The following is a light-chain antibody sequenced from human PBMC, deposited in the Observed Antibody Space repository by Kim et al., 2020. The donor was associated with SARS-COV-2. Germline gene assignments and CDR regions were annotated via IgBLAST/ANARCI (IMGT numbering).Light chain of an antibody. CDR3: QQYGSAPVT. Sequence: EIVLTQSPGTLSLSPGERTTLSCRASQSIRSKYLAWYQQKPGQAPRLLIYDASSRATGIPDRFSGSGSGTDFTLTISRLEPEDFAVYYCQQYGSAPVTFDQGTKVDIK. CDR1: QSIRSKY. V-gene: IGKV3-20*01. J-gene: IGKJ1*01. CDR2: DAS.